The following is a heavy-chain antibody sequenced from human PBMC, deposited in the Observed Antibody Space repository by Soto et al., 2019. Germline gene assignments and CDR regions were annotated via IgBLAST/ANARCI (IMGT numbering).Heavy chain of an antibody. CDR1: GGTFNRHA. CDR2: IIPMFGTA. J-gene: IGHJ5*02. V-gene: IGHV1-69*01. CDR3: GGSSSGVSNWFDP. D-gene: IGHD6-6*01. Sequence: QVQLVQSGAEVRKPGSSVKVSCKASGGTFNRHAISWVRQAPGKGLEWMGGIIPMFGTANYAQKFQGRVTITADESTSTAYMELSSLRSEDTAVYYCGGSSSGVSNWFDPWGQGTLVTVSS.